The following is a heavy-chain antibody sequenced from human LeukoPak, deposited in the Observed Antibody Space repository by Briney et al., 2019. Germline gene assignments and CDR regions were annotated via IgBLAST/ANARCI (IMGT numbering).Heavy chain of an antibody. CDR3: ATVASGWYPDY. J-gene: IGHJ4*02. CDR1: GGSISSFY. D-gene: IGHD6-19*01. Sequence: AETLSLTCTVSGGSISSFYYTRIRQPPGKGQEWIGYIDSSGITNYNSSLNSRVTISLDTSQNQFSLKLNSVTAADTAVYYCATVASGWYPDYWGQGALVTVAS. V-gene: IGHV4-59*01. CDR2: IDSSGIT.